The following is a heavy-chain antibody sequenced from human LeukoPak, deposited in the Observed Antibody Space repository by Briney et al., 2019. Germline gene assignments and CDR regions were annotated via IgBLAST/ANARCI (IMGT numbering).Heavy chain of an antibody. D-gene: IGHD5-18*01. CDR3: AIPGSGYKYGPPDY. V-gene: IGHV3-30*03. Sequence: QPGGSLRLSCAASGFTFSSFGMHWVRQAPGKGLEWVAVISYDGSNTYYSDSVKGRFTISRDNSKSTLHLQMNSLRAEDTAVYYCAIPGSGYKYGPPDYWGQGTLVTVSS. CDR1: GFTFSSFG. CDR2: ISYDGSNT. J-gene: IGHJ4*02.